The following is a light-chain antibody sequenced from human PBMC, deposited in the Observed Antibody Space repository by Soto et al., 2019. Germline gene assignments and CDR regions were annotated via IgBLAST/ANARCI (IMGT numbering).Light chain of an antibody. CDR3: LQYNSYPRT. J-gene: IGKJ1*01. Sequence: DIQMTQSPSSLSASIGDRVTITCRASQGITNDLGWYQQKPGKAPKRLIYAISSLQSGVPSRFSGSGSGTEFTLTISSLQPEDFATHYCLQYNSYPRTFGQGTKVEIK. CDR1: QGITND. V-gene: IGKV1-17*01. CDR2: AIS.